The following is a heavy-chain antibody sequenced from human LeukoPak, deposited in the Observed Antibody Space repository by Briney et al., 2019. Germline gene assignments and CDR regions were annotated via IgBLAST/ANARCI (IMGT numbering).Heavy chain of an antibody. CDR3: ARVRGYSYGYDY. CDR1: GFIISDYA. Sequence: PGGSLRLSCSASGFIISDYAMHWVRQAPGKGLEYVSAISSNGGSTYYANSVKGRFTISRDNSKNTLYLQMGSLRAEDMAVYYCARVRGYSYGYDYWGQGTLVTVSS. V-gene: IGHV3-64*01. CDR2: ISSNGGST. D-gene: IGHD5-18*01. J-gene: IGHJ4*02.